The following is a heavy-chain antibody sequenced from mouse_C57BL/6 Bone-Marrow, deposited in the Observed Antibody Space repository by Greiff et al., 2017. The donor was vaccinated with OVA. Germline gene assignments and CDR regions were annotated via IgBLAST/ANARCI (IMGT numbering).Heavy chain of an antibody. D-gene: IGHD2-12*01. Sequence: QVQLKESGAELARPGASVKMSCKASGYTFTSYTMHWVKQRPGQGLEWIGYINPSSGYTKYNQKFKDKATLTADKSSSTAYMQLSSLTSEDSAVYYCARGLRRDYYAMDYWGQGTSVTVSS. CDR1: GYTFTSYT. J-gene: IGHJ4*01. CDR2: INPSSGYT. CDR3: ARGLRRDYYAMDY. V-gene: IGHV1-4*01.